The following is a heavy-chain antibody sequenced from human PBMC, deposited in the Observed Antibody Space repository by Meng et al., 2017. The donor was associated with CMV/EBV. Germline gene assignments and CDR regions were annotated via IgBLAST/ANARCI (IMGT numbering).Heavy chain of an antibody. V-gene: IGHV1-69*10. Sequence: GGTLSNYAIRWGRQAPGQVLEWMGGIIPILGIANYAKKFQGRVTITADKSTSTAYMELSSLRSEDTAVYYCARDDSSGYFLSGYFDYWGQGTLVTVSS. D-gene: IGHD3-22*01. CDR3: ARDDSSGYFLSGYFDY. CDR1: GGTLSNYA. J-gene: IGHJ4*02. CDR2: IIPILGIA.